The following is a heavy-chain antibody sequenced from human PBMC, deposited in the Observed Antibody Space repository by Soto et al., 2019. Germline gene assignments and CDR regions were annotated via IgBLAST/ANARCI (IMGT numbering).Heavy chain of an antibody. D-gene: IGHD6-6*01. J-gene: IGHJ4*02. Sequence: SETLCLTCTVSGGSIGSGGYYWSWIRQHPGKGLEWIGYIYYSGSTYYNPSLKSRVTISVDTSKNQFSLKLSSVTAADTAVYYCARATREQLVIDCWGQGTLVTVSS. CDR2: IYYSGST. CDR1: GGSIGSGGYY. CDR3: ARATREQLVIDC. V-gene: IGHV4-31*03.